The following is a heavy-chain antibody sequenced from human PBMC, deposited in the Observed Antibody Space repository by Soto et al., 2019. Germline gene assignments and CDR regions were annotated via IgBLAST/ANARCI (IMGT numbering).Heavy chain of an antibody. Sequence: QVQLQESGPGLVKPSQTLSLTCTVSGGSISSDYYYWSWIRQPPGKGLEWIGYIYHSGRTYYNPSLKSRMTISVDTSKNQFSLRLGSVTAADTAVYYCASILRYFDWLSGGGYYYGLDVWGQGATVTVSS. CDR2: IYHSGRT. J-gene: IGHJ6*02. D-gene: IGHD3-9*01. CDR1: GGSISSDYYY. V-gene: IGHV4-30-4*01. CDR3: ASILRYFDWLSGGGYYYGLDV.